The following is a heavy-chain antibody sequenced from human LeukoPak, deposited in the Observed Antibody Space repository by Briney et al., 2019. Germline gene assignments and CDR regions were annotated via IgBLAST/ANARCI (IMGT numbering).Heavy chain of an antibody. J-gene: IGHJ4*02. Sequence: GGSLRLSCAASGFTFSSYWMSWVRQAPGEGLEWVANIKQDGSEKNYVDSVKGRFTISRDNAKNSLYLQMNSLRAEDTAVYYCARDGGYDYVWGSYRYGGYFDYWGQGTLVTVSS. CDR3: ARDGGYDYVWGSYRYGGYFDY. D-gene: IGHD3-16*02. V-gene: IGHV3-7*03. CDR1: GFTFSSYW. CDR2: IKQDGSEK.